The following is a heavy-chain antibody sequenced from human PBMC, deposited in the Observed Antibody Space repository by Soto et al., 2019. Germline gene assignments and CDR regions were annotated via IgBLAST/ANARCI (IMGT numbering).Heavy chain of an antibody. D-gene: IGHD2-2*01. J-gene: IGHJ6*02. Sequence: QVQLVESGGGVVQPGRSLRLSCAASGFTFSSYGMHWVRQAPGKGLEWVAVISYDGSNKYYADSVKGRFTISRDNSKNTLYLQMNSLRAEDTAVYYCAKELSGLRRDYYYYCMDVWGQGTTVTVSS. V-gene: IGHV3-30*18. CDR2: ISYDGSNK. CDR3: AKELSGLRRDYYYYCMDV. CDR1: GFTFSSYG.